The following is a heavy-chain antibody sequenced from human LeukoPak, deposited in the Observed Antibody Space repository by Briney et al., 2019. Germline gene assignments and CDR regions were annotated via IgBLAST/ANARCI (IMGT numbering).Heavy chain of an antibody. V-gene: IGHV1-2*02. J-gene: IGHJ3*02. Sequence: ASVKVPCKASGYSFTDYYIHWMRQAPGQGLEWMGWIYPNRGVTSYAQKFQGRVTMTSDTSISTAYMELSSLRSDDTAVYFCVRDVRAGRNDAFDIWGQGTAVTVSS. CDR1: GYSFTDYY. CDR3: VRDVRAGRNDAFDI. CDR2: IYPNRGVT.